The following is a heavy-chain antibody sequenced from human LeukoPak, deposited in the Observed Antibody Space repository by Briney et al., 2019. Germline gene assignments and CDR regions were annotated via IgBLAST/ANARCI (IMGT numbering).Heavy chain of an antibody. J-gene: IGHJ6*03. CDR2: IYYSGST. D-gene: IGHD3-10*01. CDR3: ARRRVTMVRGVISGYYYYYMDV. CDR1: GGSISSSSYY. Sequence: SETLSLTCTVSGGSISSSSYYWGWIRQPPGKGLEWIGSIYYSGSTYYNPSLKSRVTISVDTSKNQFFLKLSSVTAADTAVYYCARRRVTMVRGVISGYYYYYMDVWGKGTTVTISS. V-gene: IGHV4-39*07.